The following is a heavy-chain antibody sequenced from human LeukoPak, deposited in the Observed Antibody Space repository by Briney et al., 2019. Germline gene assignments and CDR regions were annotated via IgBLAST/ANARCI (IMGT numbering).Heavy chain of an antibody. CDR1: GGTFSSYA. Sequence: SVKVSCKASGGTFSSYAVSWVRQAPGQGLEWMGGIVPIFGTANYAQKFQGRVTITTDESTSTAYMELSSLRSEDTAVYYCGFGPESSYYYYYMDVWGKGTTVTVSS. CDR2: IVPIFGTA. D-gene: IGHD3-22*01. V-gene: IGHV1-69*05. J-gene: IGHJ6*03. CDR3: GFGPESSYYYYYMDV.